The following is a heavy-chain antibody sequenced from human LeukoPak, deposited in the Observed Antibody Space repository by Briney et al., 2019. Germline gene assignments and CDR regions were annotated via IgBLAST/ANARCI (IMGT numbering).Heavy chain of an antibody. CDR3: TRGRITSSYYYFDY. CDR2: ISTDGSST. D-gene: IGHD2-2*01. CDR1: GFTFSGYW. Sequence: PGGSLRLSCAASGFTFSGYWMRWVRQAPGKGLVWVSRISTDGSSTNYADSVKGRFTISRDNAKNTLYLQVNSLRAEDTAVYFCTRGRITSSYYYFDYWGQGTLVTVSS. V-gene: IGHV3-74*01. J-gene: IGHJ4*02.